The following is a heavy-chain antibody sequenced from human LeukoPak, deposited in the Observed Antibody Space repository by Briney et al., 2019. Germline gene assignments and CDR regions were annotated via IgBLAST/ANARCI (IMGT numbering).Heavy chain of an antibody. Sequence: SETLSLTCTVSGGSISSYYWSRIRQPPGKGLEWIGYIYTSGSTNYNPSLKSRVTISVDTSKNQFSLKLGSVTAADTAVYYCARHGGDYYDSSGSFDYWGQGTLVTVSS. CDR1: GGSISSYY. J-gene: IGHJ4*02. D-gene: IGHD3-22*01. V-gene: IGHV4-4*09. CDR3: ARHGGDYYDSSGSFDY. CDR2: IYTSGST.